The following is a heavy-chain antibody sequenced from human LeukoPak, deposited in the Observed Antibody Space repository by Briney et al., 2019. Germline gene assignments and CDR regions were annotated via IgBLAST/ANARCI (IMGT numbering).Heavy chain of an antibody. J-gene: IGHJ4*02. V-gene: IGHV3-23*01. CDR1: GFTFSSYA. CDR2: ISGSGGST. Sequence: SGGSLRLSCAASGFTFSSYAMSWVRQAPGKGLEWVSAISGSGGSTYYADSVKGRFTISRDNSKNTLYLQMNSLRAEDTAVYYCDVVVVTATTQFDYWGQGTLVTVSS. D-gene: IGHD2-21*02. CDR3: DVVVVTATTQFDY.